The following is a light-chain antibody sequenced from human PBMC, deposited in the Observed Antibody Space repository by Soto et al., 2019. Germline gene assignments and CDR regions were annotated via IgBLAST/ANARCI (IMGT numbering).Light chain of an antibody. CDR3: QQSYSAPLT. J-gene: IGKJ4*01. V-gene: IGKV1-39*01. CDR1: QSINTY. CDR2: GAT. Sequence: DIPMTQSPSSLSASVGDRVTITCRASQSINTYLNWCQQKSGKAPKLLIYGATSLQSGVPSRFSGGGSGTDFTLTISNLQPEDVATYSCQQSYSAPLTFGGGTKVEIK.